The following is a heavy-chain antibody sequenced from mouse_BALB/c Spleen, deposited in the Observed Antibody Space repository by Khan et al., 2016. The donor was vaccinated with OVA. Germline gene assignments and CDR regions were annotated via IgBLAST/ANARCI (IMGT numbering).Heavy chain of an antibody. D-gene: IGHD1-1*01. CDR3: ARYGDFFDY. CDR1: GYTFTTAG. CDR2: INTHSGVP. J-gene: IGHJ2*01. V-gene: IGHV9-4*02. Sequence: QIQLVQSGPELKKPGETVRISCKASGYTFTTAGMQWVQKLPGQGLKWIGWINTHSGVPKYADDFKGRFAFSLETSANTAYLQISNLKNGDTATYCEARYGDFFDYWGQGTTHTSSA.